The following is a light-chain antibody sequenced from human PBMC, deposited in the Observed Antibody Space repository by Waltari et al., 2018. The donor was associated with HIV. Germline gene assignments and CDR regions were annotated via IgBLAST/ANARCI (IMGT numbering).Light chain of an antibody. V-gene: IGLV1-44*01. J-gene: IGLJ1*01. CDR1: GSYIGSHS. CDR2: KNE. CDR3: ATWDDTLVTLV. Sequence: HSVLTQPPSASGTSGQTVIISCSANGSYIGSHSLTWYQHLPGATPKLVISKNEQPPSGVPDRFSGSKSATSASLAITGVQSGDEGDYYCATWDDTLVTLVFGSGTRVVV.